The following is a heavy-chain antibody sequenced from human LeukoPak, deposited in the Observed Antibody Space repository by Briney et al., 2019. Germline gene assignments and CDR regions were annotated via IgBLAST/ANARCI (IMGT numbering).Heavy chain of an antibody. CDR1: GGSISSGSYY. CDR3: ATSARSSSWSYFDY. J-gene: IGHJ4*02. CDR2: IYISGST. Sequence: SETLSLTCTVSGGSISSGSYYWSWIRQPAGKGLEWIGRIYISGSTNYNPSLKSRVTISVDTSKNQFSLKLSSVTAADTAVYYCATSARSSSWSYFDYWGQGTLVTVSS. V-gene: IGHV4-61*02. D-gene: IGHD6-13*01.